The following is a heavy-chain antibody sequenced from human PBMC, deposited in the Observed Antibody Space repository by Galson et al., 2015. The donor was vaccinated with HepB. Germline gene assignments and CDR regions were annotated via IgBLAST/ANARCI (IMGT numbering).Heavy chain of an antibody. J-gene: IGHJ4*02. CDR3: AHWYYYDSSGYYRFDY. D-gene: IGHD3-22*01. CDR1: GFSLSTSGVG. Sequence: PALVKPPQTLTLTCTFSGFSLSTSGVGVGWIRQPPGKALEWLALIYWDDDKRYSPSLKSRLTITKDTSKNQVVLTMTNMDPVDTATYYCAHWYYYDSSGYYRFDYWGQGSLGTVSS. CDR2: IYWDDDK. V-gene: IGHV2-5*02.